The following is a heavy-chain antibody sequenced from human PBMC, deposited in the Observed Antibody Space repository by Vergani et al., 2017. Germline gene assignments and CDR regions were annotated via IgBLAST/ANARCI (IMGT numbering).Heavy chain of an antibody. J-gene: IGHJ4*02. V-gene: IGHV1-69*18. D-gene: IGHD5-24*01. CDR1: GGTFSSYA. Sequence: QVQLVQSGAEVKKPGSSVKVSCKASGGTFSSYAISWVRQAPGQGLEWMGRIIPIFGTANYAQKFQGRVTITADESTSTAYMELSSLSSEDTAVYYCATTFDPIVEMATCLDYWGQGTLVTVSS. CDR2: IIPIFGTA. CDR3: ATTFDPIVEMATCLDY.